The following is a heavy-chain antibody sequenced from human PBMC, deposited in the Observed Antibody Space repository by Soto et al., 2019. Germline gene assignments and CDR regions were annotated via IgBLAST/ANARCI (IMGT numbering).Heavy chain of an antibody. CDR2: ISGSGGRT. Sequence: EVQLLESGGGLVQPGGSLRLSCAASGFTFSSYAMSWVRQAPGKGLEWISVISGSGGRTYYAGSVKGRFTISRDNSKNTLYQQRNSLRAEDTAVYYCAKGGTGTTDWFDPWGQGTLVTVSS. D-gene: IGHD1-1*01. V-gene: IGHV3-23*01. CDR1: GFTFSSYA. CDR3: AKGGTGTTDWFDP. J-gene: IGHJ5*02.